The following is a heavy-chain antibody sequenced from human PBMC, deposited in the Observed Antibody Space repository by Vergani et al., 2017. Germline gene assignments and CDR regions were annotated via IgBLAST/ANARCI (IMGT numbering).Heavy chain of an antibody. D-gene: IGHD6-6*01. V-gene: IGHV1-69*04. CDR3: ARGRIAARPDYYYYYGMDV. CDR1: GGTFSSYA. CDR2: IIPILGIA. Sequence: QVQLVQSGAEVKKPGASVKVSCKASGGTFSSYAISWVRQAPGQGLEWMGRIIPILGIANYAQKCQGRVTITADKSTSTAYMELSSLRSEDTAVYYCARGRIAARPDYYYYYGMDVWGQGTTVTVSS. J-gene: IGHJ6*02.